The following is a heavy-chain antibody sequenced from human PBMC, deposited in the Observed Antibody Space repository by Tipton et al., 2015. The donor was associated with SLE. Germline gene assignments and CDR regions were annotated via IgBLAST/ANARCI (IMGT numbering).Heavy chain of an antibody. CDR3: AVVPAAINAFDI. CDR1: GYTFTSYD. V-gene: IGHV1-8*01. D-gene: IGHD2-2*02. CDR2: MNPNSGNT. J-gene: IGHJ3*02. Sequence: QLVQSGAEVKKPGASVKVSCKASGYTFTSYDINWVRQATGQGLEWMGWMNPNSGNTNYAQKLQGRVTMTTDTSTSTAYMELSSLRSEDTAVYYCAVVPAAINAFDIWGQGTMVTVSS.